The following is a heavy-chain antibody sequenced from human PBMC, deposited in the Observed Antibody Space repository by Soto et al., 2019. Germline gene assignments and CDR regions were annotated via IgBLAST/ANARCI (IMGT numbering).Heavy chain of an antibody. J-gene: IGHJ4*02. V-gene: IGHV3-30*04. CDR3: ARDFIVGAPDYFDY. Sequence: QVQLVESGGGVVQPGRSLSLSCAASGFTFSDYPMQWVRQAPGKGLEWVAVISYDGRVKYYVDSVKGRFTISRDDSKNTLYLQMNSLRVDDTAVYYCARDFIVGAPDYFDYWGQGTLVTVCS. D-gene: IGHD1-26*01. CDR1: GFTFSDYP. CDR2: ISYDGRVK.